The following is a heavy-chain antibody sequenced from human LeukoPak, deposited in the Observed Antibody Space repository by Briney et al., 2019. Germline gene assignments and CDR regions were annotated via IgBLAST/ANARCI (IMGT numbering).Heavy chain of an antibody. CDR3: AKADRLYYYDSSAYFDY. CDR2: ISGSGGST. J-gene: IGHJ4*02. V-gene: IGHV3-23*01. D-gene: IGHD3-22*01. Sequence: GGSLRLSCAASGFTFSSYAMSWVRQAPGKGPEWVSAISGSGGSTYYADSVKGRFTISRDNSKNTLYLQMNSLRAEDTAVYYCAKADRLYYYDSSAYFDYWGQGTLVTVSS. CDR1: GFTFSSYA.